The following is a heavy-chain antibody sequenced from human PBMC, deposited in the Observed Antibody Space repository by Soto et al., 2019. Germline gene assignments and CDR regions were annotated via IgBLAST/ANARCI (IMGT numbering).Heavy chain of an antibody. CDR3: TTSPTDIVATTTGFDY. D-gene: IGHD5-12*01. CDR1: GFTFSNAW. Sequence: GGSLRLSCAASGFTFSNAWMSWVRQAPGKGLEWVGRIKSKTDGGTTDYAAPVKGRFTISRDDSKNTLYLQMNSLKTEDTAVYYCTTSPTDIVATTTGFDYWGQGTLVTVSS. CDR2: IKSKTDGGTT. V-gene: IGHV3-15*01. J-gene: IGHJ4*02.